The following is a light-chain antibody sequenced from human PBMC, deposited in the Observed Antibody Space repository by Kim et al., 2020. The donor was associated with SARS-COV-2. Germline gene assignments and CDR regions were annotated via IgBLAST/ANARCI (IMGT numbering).Light chain of an antibody. Sequence: EIVLTQSPGTLSLSPGDRVTLSCRASQSVSSNFLAWFQQKPGQAPRLLIYAASSRATGIPDRFSGSGSGTDFTLTISRLEPEDFVVYYCQQYGSSPDTFGQGTKLEIK. V-gene: IGKV3-20*01. J-gene: IGKJ2*01. CDR1: QSVSSNF. CDR2: AAS. CDR3: QQYGSSPDT.